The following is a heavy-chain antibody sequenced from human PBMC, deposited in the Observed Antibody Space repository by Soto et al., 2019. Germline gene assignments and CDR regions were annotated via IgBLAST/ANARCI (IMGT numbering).Heavy chain of an antibody. J-gene: IGHJ4*02. CDR2: IYWDDDK. CDR1: GFSLTTSGVG. V-gene: IGHV2-5*02. CDR3: AHRGYMYGNWDHGYFDY. D-gene: IGHD5-18*01. Sequence: QITLKESGPTRVRPTQTLALTCTFSGFSLTTSGVGVGWIRKTPGKALEWLAVIYWDDDKRYSPSLKSRLTITNHTSKIQVVLTMSDMDPVDTATYFCAHRGYMYGNWDHGYFDYWGQGTLVTVSS.